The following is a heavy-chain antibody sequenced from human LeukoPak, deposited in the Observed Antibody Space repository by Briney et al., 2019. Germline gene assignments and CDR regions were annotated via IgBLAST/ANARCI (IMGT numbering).Heavy chain of an antibody. J-gene: IGHJ4*02. D-gene: IGHD3-3*01. V-gene: IGHV1-69*05. Sequence: GASVKVSCKASGYTFTSYGISWVRQAPGQGLEWMGGIIPIFGTANYAQKFQGRVTITTDESTSTAYMELSSLRSEDTAVYYCARFSSEWSPDYWGQGTLVTVSS. CDR3: ARFSSEWSPDY. CDR2: IIPIFGTA. CDR1: GYTFTSYG.